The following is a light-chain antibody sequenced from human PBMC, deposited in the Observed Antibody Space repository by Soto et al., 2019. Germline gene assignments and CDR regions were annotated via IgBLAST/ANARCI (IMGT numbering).Light chain of an antibody. CDR2: SNN. V-gene: IGLV1-44*01. CDR1: SSNIGSNT. Sequence: QSVLTQPPSVSGTPGQRVTISCSGSSSNIGSNTVNWYQQLPGTAPKLLIYSNNRRPSGVPDRFSGSKSGTSASLAISGLQSEDEADYYCAAWDDSLNGPVFGGGTKLTVL. CDR3: AAWDDSLNGPV. J-gene: IGLJ2*01.